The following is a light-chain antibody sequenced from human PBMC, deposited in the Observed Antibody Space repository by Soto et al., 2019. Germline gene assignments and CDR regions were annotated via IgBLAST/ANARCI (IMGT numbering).Light chain of an antibody. J-gene: IGLJ2*01. CDR1: SSDVGSYNL. V-gene: IGLV2-23*01. Sequence: QSALTQPASVSGSPGQSITISCTGTSSDVGSYNLVSWYQQHPGKAPKLMIYEGSKRPSGVSNRFSGSKSGNTASLTISGLQAEDEADYDCCSYAGSSTLLFGGGTKLTVL. CDR2: EGS. CDR3: CSYAGSSTLL.